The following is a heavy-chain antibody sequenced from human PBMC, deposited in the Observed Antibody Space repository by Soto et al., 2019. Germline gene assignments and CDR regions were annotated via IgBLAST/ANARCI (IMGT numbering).Heavy chain of an antibody. Sequence: GGSLRLSCTASGFTFGDYAMSWFRQAPGKGLEWVSAISGSGGSTYYADSVKGRFTISRDNSKNTLYLQMNSLRAEDTAVYYCAKTEYSSGWTHDAFDIWGQGTMVTVSS. CDR2: ISGSGGST. D-gene: IGHD6-19*01. CDR1: GFTFGDYA. J-gene: IGHJ3*02. CDR3: AKTEYSSGWTHDAFDI. V-gene: IGHV3-23*01.